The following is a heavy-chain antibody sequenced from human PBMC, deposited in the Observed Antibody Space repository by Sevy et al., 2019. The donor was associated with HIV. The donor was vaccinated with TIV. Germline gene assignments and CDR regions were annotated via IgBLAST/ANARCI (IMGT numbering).Heavy chain of an antibody. CDR2: ISSSSSTI. V-gene: IGHV3-48*02. D-gene: IGHD3-22*01. CDR1: GFTFSSYS. J-gene: IGHJ3*02. Sequence: GALRLSCAASGFTFSSYSMNWVRQAPGKGLEWVSYISSSSSTIYYADSVKGRFTISRDNAKNSLYLQMNSLRDEDTAVYYCARSVSRITMIVVVNDAFDIWGQGTMVTVSS. CDR3: ARSVSRITMIVVVNDAFDI.